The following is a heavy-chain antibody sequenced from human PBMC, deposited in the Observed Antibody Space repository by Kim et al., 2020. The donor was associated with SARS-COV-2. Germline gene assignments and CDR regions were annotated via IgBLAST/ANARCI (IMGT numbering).Heavy chain of an antibody. CDR2: ISSSSSYI. Sequence: GGSLRLSCAASGFTFSSYSMNWVRQAPGKGLEWVSSISSSSSYIYYADSVKGRFNISRDNAKNSLYLQMNSLRAEDTAVYYCAREGTVEGNWFDPWGQGTLVTVSS. V-gene: IGHV3-21*01. D-gene: IGHD1-1*01. CDR3: AREGTVEGNWFDP. CDR1: GFTFSSYS. J-gene: IGHJ5*02.